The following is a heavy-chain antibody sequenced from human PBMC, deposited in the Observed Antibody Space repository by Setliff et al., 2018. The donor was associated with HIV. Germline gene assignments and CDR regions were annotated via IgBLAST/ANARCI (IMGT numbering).Heavy chain of an antibody. V-gene: IGHV3-7*03. Sequence: GFLRLSCVGSGFSFESYWMSWVRQAPEKGLEWVANIKRDGSVQLYADSVKGRFTISRDNSKNTLYLQMNSLRAEDTALYYCAKWGIYSWNFRYFDYWGQGTLVTVSS. CDR3: AKWGIYSWNFRYFDY. CDR2: IKRDGSVQ. CDR1: GFSFESYW. D-gene: IGHD3-16*02. J-gene: IGHJ4*02.